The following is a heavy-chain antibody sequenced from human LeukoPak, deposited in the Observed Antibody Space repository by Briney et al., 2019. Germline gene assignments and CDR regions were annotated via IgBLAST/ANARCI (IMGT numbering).Heavy chain of an antibody. V-gene: IGHV4-39*01. D-gene: IGHD4-23*01. CDR1: GGSISSSSYY. CDR3: ANQDYGGNLRPAEYFQH. J-gene: IGHJ1*01. Sequence: SETLSLTCTASGGSISSSSYYWGWIHQPPGKGLEWIGSIYYSGSTYYNPSLKSRVTISVDTSKNQFSLKLSSVTAADTAVYYCANQDYGGNLRPAEYFQHWGQGTLVTVST. CDR2: IYYSGST.